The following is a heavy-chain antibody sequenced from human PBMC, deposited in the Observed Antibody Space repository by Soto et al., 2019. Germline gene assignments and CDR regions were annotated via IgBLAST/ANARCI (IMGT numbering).Heavy chain of an antibody. CDR3: ARANYDFWSGYSNYFSMDV. Sequence: EVQLVESGGGLVKPGGSLRVSCAASGFTFSNYTMNWVRQAPGKGLEWVSAISSSSLYIYYADSVKGRFTISRDNAKNSLYLQMNSLGAEDTAVYYCARANYDFWSGYSNYFSMDVWGQGTTVTVSS. CDR2: ISSSSLYI. V-gene: IGHV3-21*01. CDR1: GFTFSNYT. D-gene: IGHD3-3*01. J-gene: IGHJ6*02.